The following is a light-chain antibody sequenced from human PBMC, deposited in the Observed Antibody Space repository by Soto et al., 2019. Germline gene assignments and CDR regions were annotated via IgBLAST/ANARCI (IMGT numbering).Light chain of an antibody. CDR2: EVS. V-gene: IGLV2-8*01. Sequence: QSALTQPPSASGSPGQSVTISCTGTSSDVGGYNYVSWYQQHPGKAPKLMIYEVSKRPSGVPDRFSGFKSGNTASLTVSGLQAEDEADYYCSSYAGSNNSYVFGTGTKVTVL. CDR1: SSDVGGYNY. J-gene: IGLJ1*01. CDR3: SSYAGSNNSYV.